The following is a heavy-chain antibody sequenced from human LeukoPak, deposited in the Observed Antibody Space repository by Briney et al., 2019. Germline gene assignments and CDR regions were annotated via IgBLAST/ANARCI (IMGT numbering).Heavy chain of an antibody. CDR1: GGSIRSGGYY. CDR2: IYYSGTA. V-gene: IGHV4-31*03. D-gene: IGHD3-16*01. Sequence: YPAETLSLTCTVSGGSIRSGGYYWSWIRQHPGKGLEWIGYIYYSGTAYYNSSLRSRVIISVDTSKNQFSLQLSSVTAADTAVYYCARYVPGTFNFDYWGQGTLVTVSS. J-gene: IGHJ4*02. CDR3: ARYVPGTFNFDY.